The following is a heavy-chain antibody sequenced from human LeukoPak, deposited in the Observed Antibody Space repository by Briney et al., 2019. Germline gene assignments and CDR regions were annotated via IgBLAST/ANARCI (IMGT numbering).Heavy chain of an antibody. CDR3: AKGGIAVAGPPGY. CDR1: GFTFDDYA. CDR2: IGWNSGSI. V-gene: IGHV3-9*01. D-gene: IGHD6-19*01. J-gene: IGHJ4*02. Sequence: GRSLRLSCAASGFTFDDYAMHWVRQAPGKGLEWVSGIGWNSGSIGYADSVKGRFTISRDNAKNSLYLQMNSLRAEDTALYYCAKGGIAVAGPPGYWGQGTLVTVSS.